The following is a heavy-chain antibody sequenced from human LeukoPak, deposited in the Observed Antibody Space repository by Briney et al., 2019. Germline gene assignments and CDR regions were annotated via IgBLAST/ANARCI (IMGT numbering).Heavy chain of an antibody. D-gene: IGHD5-12*01. CDR1: GFTFSGFW. CDR2: INSDESSS. CDR3: ARGPSGYHNT. V-gene: IGHV3-74*03. Sequence: VGSLRLSCAASGFTFSGFWMHWVRQAPGKGLEWVSRINSDESSSSYADTVKGRFTISRDNAKNTLYLQMNSLRAEDTAVYYCARGPSGYHNTGGQGTLVTVSS. J-gene: IGHJ4*02.